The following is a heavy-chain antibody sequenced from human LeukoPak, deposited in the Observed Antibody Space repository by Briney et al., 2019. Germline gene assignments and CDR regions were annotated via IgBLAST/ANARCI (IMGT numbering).Heavy chain of an antibody. CDR2: IGISSGNT. V-gene: IGHV3-48*01. J-gene: IGHJ4*02. D-gene: IGHD5-24*01. CDR1: GFTFRDYS. Sequence: GSLRLSCAASGFTFRDYSMNWVRQAPAKGLEWISYIGISSGNTKYADAVKGRFTISGDKAKNSLYLQMNSLRVEDTSVYYRARDYKYALDNWGQGTLVTVSS. CDR3: ARDYKYALDN.